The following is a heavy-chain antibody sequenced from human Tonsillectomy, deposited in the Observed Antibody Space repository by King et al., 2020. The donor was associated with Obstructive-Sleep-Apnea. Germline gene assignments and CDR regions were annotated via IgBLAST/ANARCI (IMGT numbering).Heavy chain of an antibody. CDR3: AKPYYYFSGRTYWYFDL. CDR1: GFTFSNYA. Sequence: EVQLVESGGGLVQPGGSLRLSCAASGFTFSNYAMSWVRQAPGKGLEWVSAISGSGGSTYYADSVKGRFTISRNNSKNTLYLQMNSLRAEDTAVYYCAKPYYYFSGRTYWYFDLWGRGTLVTVSS. J-gene: IGHJ2*01. V-gene: IGHV3-23*04. D-gene: IGHD3-10*01. CDR2: ISGSGGST.